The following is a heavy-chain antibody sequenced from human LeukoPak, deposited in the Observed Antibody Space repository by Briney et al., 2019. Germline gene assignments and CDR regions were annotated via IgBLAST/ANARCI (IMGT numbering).Heavy chain of an antibody. V-gene: IGHV3-48*03. CDR2: ISSSGSTI. D-gene: IGHD6-13*01. J-gene: IGHJ4*02. CDR1: GFTFSSYE. CDR3: TRSHIAAAGILDY. Sequence: GGSLRLSCAASGFTFSSYEMNWVRQAPGKGLEWVSYISSSGSTIYYADSVKGRFTISRDNAKNSLYLQMNSLRAEDTAVYYCTRSHIAAAGILDYWGQGTLVTVSS.